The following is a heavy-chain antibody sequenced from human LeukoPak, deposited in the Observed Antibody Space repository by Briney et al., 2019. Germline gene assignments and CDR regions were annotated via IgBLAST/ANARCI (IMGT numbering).Heavy chain of an antibody. CDR1: GYTFTGCY. CDR3: ARENEHIVVVTATHYWYFDL. J-gene: IGHJ2*01. D-gene: IGHD2-21*02. CDR2: INPNSGGT. Sequence: ASVKVSCKASGYTFTGCYMHWVRQAPGQGLEWMGRINPNSGGTNYAQKFQGRVTMTRDTSISTAYMELSRLRSDDTAVYYCARENEHIVVVTATHYWYFDLWGHGTLVTVSS. V-gene: IGHV1-2*06.